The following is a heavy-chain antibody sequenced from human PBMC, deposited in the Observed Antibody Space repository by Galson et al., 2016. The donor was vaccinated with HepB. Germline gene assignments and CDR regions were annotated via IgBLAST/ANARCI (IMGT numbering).Heavy chain of an antibody. CDR2: INTVNNNT. CDR3: ARDEGYRDGYTFDN. D-gene: IGHD5-24*01. Sequence: SVKVSCKASGYTFATSVMHWVRQAPGQRLEWMGWINTVNNNTKYSQKFQGRVTITRDPSASPAYMELSSLRSEDTAVYYCARDEGYRDGYTFDNWGQGTLVTVSS. J-gene: IGHJ4*02. V-gene: IGHV1-3*04. CDR1: GYTFATSV.